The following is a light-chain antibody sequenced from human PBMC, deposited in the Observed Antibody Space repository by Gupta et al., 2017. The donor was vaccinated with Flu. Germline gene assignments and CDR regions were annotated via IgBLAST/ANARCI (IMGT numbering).Light chain of an antibody. Sequence: MVLTQSPAARSLSPGESATLTVGASQSVSSSYLAWYQQNPGLAPRLLIYDASARATGIPDRFSGSGSGTDFILTISRLEPEDFAVYYCEQYGRSPRTFGQGTKVEIK. CDR3: EQYGRSPRT. CDR1: QSVSSSY. V-gene: IGKV3D-20*01. CDR2: DAS. J-gene: IGKJ1*01.